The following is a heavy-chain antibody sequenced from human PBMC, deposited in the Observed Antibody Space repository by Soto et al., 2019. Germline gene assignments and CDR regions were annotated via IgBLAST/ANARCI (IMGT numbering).Heavy chain of an antibody. CDR1: GFTFDDYA. V-gene: IGHV3-9*01. Sequence: GGSLRLSCAASGFTFDDYAMHWVRQAPGKGLEWVSGISWNSGSIGYADSVKGRFTISRDNAKNSLYLQMNSLRAEDTALYYCAKGRGTIYYYYGMDVWGQGTTGTVS. CDR3: AKGRGTIYYYYGMDV. D-gene: IGHD3-3*01. J-gene: IGHJ6*02. CDR2: ISWNSGSI.